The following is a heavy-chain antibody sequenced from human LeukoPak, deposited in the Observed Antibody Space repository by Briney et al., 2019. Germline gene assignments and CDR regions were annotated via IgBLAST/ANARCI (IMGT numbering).Heavy chain of an antibody. CDR3: AKERDAMGYFDY. Sequence: GGSLRLSCAASGFSFSTYAMSWVRQAPGQGLEWVSAISGSGKTYYPDSVKGRFTISRDNSKNTLFLLMNGLRAEDTAVYYCAKERDAMGYFDYWGQGTLVTVSS. CDR2: ISGSGKT. V-gene: IGHV3-23*01. J-gene: IGHJ4*02. D-gene: IGHD3-16*01. CDR1: GFSFSTYA.